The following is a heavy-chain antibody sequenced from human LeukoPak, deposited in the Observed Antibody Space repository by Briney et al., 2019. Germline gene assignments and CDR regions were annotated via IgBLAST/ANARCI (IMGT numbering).Heavy chain of an antibody. V-gene: IGHV3-21*01. CDR2: ISSSSSYI. D-gene: IGHD3-16*02. CDR1: GFTFSSYS. J-gene: IGHJ4*02. CDR3: ARDHYDYVWGSYRYSSLFDY. Sequence: GGSLRLSCAASGFTFSSYSMNWVRQAPGKGLEWVSSISSSSSYIYYADSVKGRFTISRGNAKNSLYLQMNSLRAEDTAVYYCARDHYDYVWGSYRYSSLFDYWGQGTLVTVSS.